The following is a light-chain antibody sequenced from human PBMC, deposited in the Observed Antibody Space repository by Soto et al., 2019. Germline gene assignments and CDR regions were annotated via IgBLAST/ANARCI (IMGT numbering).Light chain of an antibody. V-gene: IGKV3-20*01. CDR3: QQYGGSPPYT. Sequence: EIVLTQSPGTLSLSPGERATLSCRASQSVSSIYLAWYQQKPGQAPRLLIYRASSRATGIPDRFSGSGSGTDFPLTIGRLEPEDFAVYYCQQYGGSPPYTFGQGTKPETK. CDR1: QSVSSIY. CDR2: RAS. J-gene: IGKJ2*01.